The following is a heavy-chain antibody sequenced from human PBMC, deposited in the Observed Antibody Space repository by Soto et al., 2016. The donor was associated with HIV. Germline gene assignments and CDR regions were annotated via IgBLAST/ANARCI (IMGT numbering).Heavy chain of an antibody. CDR3: ARDGHMVDLDY. J-gene: IGHJ4*02. V-gene: IGHV3-48*04. Sequence: EVQLVESGGGLVQPGGSLRLSCAASGFTFSSYTMNWVRQAPGKGLEWVSYISSSSTSIYYADSVKGRFTISRDNAKNSLYLQMNSLRVEDTAVYYCARDGHMVDLDYVGPGNPGPPSPQ. D-gene: IGHD2-21*01. CDR2: ISSSSTSI. CDR1: GFTFSSYT.